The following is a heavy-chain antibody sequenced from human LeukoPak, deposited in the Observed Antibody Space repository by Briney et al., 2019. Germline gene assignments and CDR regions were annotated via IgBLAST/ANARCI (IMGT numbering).Heavy chain of an antibody. J-gene: IGHJ4*02. V-gene: IGHV3-23*01. Sequence: GSLRLSCAASGFTFSSYAMSWVRQAPGKGLEWVSAISGSGGSTYYADSVKGRFTISRDNSKNTLYLQMNSLRAEDTAVYYWAKVPAGGLDDYYFDYWGQGTLVTVSS. CDR2: ISGSGGST. D-gene: IGHD3-16*01. CDR3: AKVPAGGLDDYYFDY. CDR1: GFTFSSYA.